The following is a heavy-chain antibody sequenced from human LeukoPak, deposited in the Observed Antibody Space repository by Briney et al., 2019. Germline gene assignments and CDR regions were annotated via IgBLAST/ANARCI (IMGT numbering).Heavy chain of an antibody. Sequence: PGGSLRLSCAASGFTFSSYEMNWVRQAPGKGLEWIGYIYYSGSTNYNPSLRSRVTISVDTSKNQFSLKLSSVTAADTAVYYCARELSGGNSDWFDPWGQGTLVTVSS. CDR1: GFTFSSYE. J-gene: IGHJ5*02. V-gene: IGHV4-59*01. CDR3: ARELSGGNSDWFDP. CDR2: IYYSGST. D-gene: IGHD4-23*01.